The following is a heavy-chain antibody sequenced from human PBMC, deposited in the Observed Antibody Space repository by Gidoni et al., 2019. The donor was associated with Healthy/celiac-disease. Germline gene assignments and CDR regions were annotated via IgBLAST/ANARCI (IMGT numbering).Heavy chain of an antibody. J-gene: IGHJ6*02. CDR3: VKDEYSSSWYAAVGLMDV. Sequence: VQLVASGGGFVQPGGSLRLCCSDSGFTFGRYAMHWVRQAPGTGLEYVSASSRNGVSTYYADSVKGRFTISRDNSKNTLYLQMSSLSAEHTAVYYCVKDEYSSSWYAAVGLMDVWGQGTTVTVSS. D-gene: IGHD6-13*01. CDR1: GFTFGRYA. CDR2: SSRNGVST. V-gene: IGHV3-64D*06.